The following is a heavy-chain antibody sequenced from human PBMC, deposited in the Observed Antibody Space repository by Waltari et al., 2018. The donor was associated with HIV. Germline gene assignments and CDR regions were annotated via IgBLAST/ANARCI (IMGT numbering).Heavy chain of an antibody. V-gene: IGHV4-61*02. D-gene: IGHD3-3*01. CDR3: ARAYYDFWSGTGSSGNWFDP. Sequence: QVQLQESGPGLVKPSQTLSLTCTVPGGSISSVSSSRSWIRQPAGKGLELIGRIHTSGRTNYNPSLKSRVTISVDTSKNQFSLKLRSVTAADTAVYYCARAYYDFWSGTGSSGNWFDPWGQGTLVTVSS. CDR1: GGSISSVSSS. CDR2: IHTSGRT. J-gene: IGHJ5*02.